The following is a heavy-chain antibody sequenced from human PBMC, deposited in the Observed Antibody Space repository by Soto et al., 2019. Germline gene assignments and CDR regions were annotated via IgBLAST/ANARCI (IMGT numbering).Heavy chain of an antibody. V-gene: IGHV3-21*01. CDR3: AAEPLYYYGLDV. CDR2: ISRSSDYI. CDR1: GFTFSTYS. J-gene: IGHJ6*02. Sequence: PGGSLRLSCAASGFTFSTYSMNWVRQAPGKGLEWVSSISRSSDYIYYADSVKGRFTISRDNAKNSLYLQMNTLRAEDTAMYYCAAEPLYYYGLDVWGQGTTVTVSS. D-gene: IGHD3-16*02.